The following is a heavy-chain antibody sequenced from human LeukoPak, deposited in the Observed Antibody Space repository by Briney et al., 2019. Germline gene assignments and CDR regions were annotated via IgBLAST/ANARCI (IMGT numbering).Heavy chain of an antibody. CDR2: IKQDGIEK. V-gene: IGHV3-7*01. CDR3: ARINFKSARDY. J-gene: IGHJ4*02. CDR1: GFTFSTYW. Sequence: GGSLRLSCAASGFTFSTYWMSWVRRAPGKGLEWVANIKQDGIEKYYVDSVKGRFTISRDNAKNSLYLQMNSLSAEDTAMYYCARINFKSARDYWGQGTLVTVSS. D-gene: IGHD1-20*01.